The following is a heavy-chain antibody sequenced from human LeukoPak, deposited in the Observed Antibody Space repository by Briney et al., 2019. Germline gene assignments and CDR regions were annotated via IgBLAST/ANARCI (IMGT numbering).Heavy chain of an antibody. Sequence: GASVKVSCKASGYTFAGYYIHWVRQAPGQGLEWMGWISAYNGNTNYAQKLQGRVTMTTDTSTSTAYMELRSLRSDDTAVYYCARTTKGFIYGSGSHKDYWGQGTLVTVSS. CDR2: ISAYNGNT. CDR3: ARTTKGFIYGSGSHKDY. V-gene: IGHV1-18*04. J-gene: IGHJ4*02. D-gene: IGHD3-10*01. CDR1: GYTFAGYY.